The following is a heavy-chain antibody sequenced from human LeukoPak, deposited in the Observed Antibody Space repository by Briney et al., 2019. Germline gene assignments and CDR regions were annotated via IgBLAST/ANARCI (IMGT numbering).Heavy chain of an antibody. CDR2: IKQDGSEK. D-gene: IGHD3-9*01. CDR3: ARRYFDWFLGAGGSLDI. CDR1: GFTFRSYW. J-gene: IGHJ3*02. Sequence: GRYLRHSCEGYGFTFRSYWMHWVRQAPGKGLEWVANIKQDGSEKYYVDSVKGRFTISRDNANDSVYLQMNSLRAEDTAVYYCARRYFDWFLGAGGSLDIWGQGTMVTVSS. V-gene: IGHV3-7*01.